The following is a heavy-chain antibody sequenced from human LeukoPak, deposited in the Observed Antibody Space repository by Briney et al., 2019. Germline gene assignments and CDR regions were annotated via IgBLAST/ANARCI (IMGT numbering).Heavy chain of an antibody. CDR2: ISAYNGNT. V-gene: IGHV1-18*01. CDR3: ARDSVYYGDYSDAFDI. D-gene: IGHD4-17*01. J-gene: IGHJ3*02. CDR1: GYTFTRYG. Sequence: GASVKVSCKASGYTFTRYGISWVRQAPGQGHEWMGWISAYNGNTNYAKKPQGRITMTTDTSTRTAYMELRSLRSDDTAVYYCARDSVYYGDYSDAFDIWGQGTMVTVSS.